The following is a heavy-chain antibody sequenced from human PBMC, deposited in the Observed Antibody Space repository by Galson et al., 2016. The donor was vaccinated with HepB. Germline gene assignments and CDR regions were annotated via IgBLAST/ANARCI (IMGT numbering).Heavy chain of an antibody. CDR2: ISAHNGDT. CDR1: GYTFISYG. V-gene: IGHV1-18*01. CDR3: ARPNSREVGVAVDWFYGMDV. D-gene: IGHD3-3*01. Sequence: SVKVSCKASGYTFISYGINWVRQAPGQGLEWMGWISAHNGDTTYAQKFQGRVTMARDTSTSTAYMELRSLRSDDTAVYHCARPNSREVGVAVDWFYGMDVWGQGTTVTVSS. J-gene: IGHJ6*02.